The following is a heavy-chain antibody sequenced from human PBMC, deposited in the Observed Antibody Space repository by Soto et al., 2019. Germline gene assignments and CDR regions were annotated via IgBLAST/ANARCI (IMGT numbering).Heavy chain of an antibody. CDR1: GFTFSSYW. D-gene: IGHD2-15*01. CDR3: VSSRLSCCGGSCVVEYFQN. J-gene: IGHJ1*01. V-gene: IGHV3-74*01. CDR2: ISSDGSST. Sequence: EVQLVESGGGLVQPGGSLRLSCAASGFTFSSYWMHWVRQAPGKGLVWVSRISSDGSSTGYADAVKGRFTIASSRDNGINTFCEQMNSLRAEDTAGLYCVSSRLSCCGGSCVVEYFQNWGQGTLVTVSS.